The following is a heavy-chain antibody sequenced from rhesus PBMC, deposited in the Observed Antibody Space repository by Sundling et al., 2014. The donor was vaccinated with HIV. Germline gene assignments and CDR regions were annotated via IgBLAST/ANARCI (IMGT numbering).Heavy chain of an antibody. CDR2: IYWDDDK. Sequence: QVQLQESGPGLVKPSETLSLICAVSGYSISSGYGWTWIRQPPGKTLEWLAHIYWDDDKRYTPSLKRRLTISKDTSKNQVVLTMTNMDPVDTATYFCARIPGYNGARYFDLWGPGAPITISS. D-gene: IGHD5-42*01. J-gene: IGHJ2*01. CDR3: ARIPGYNGARYFDL. CDR1: GYSISSGYG. V-gene: IGHV2-174*02.